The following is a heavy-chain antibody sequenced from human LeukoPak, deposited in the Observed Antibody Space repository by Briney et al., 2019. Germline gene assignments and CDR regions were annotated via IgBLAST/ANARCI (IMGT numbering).Heavy chain of an antibody. D-gene: IGHD2-15*01. J-gene: IGHJ4*02. V-gene: IGHV3-23*01. CDR1: GFTFSSYA. CDR3: AKGGRAAHYFDY. CDR2: ISGSGGST. Sequence: GGSLRLSCAASGFTFSSYAMSWVRQAPGKGLEWVSAISGSGGSTYYADPVKGRFTISRDNSKNTLYLQMNSLRAEDTAVYYCAKGGRAAHYFDYWGQGTLVTVSS.